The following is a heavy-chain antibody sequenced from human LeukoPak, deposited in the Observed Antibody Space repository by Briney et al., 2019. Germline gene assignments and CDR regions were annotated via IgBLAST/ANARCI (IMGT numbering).Heavy chain of an antibody. CDR2: IFYSGST. CDR3: ARDRRGYSGYDYHVAYYYYMDV. CDR1: SGSISTSNYY. J-gene: IGHJ6*03. Sequence: SETLSLTCTVSSGSISTSNYYWGWVRQPPGKALEWIGNIFYSGSTYYSPSLKSRVTISLDTSRNQFSLKLSSVTAADTAVYYCARDRRGYSGYDYHVAYYYYMDVWGKGTTVTVSS. D-gene: IGHD5-12*01. V-gene: IGHV4-39*07.